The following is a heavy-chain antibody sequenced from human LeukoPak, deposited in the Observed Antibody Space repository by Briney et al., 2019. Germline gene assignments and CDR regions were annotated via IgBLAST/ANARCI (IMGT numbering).Heavy chain of an antibody. V-gene: IGHV3-21*01. CDR1: GFTFSSYS. CDR3: ARGDCSSTSCYTLAAFDI. CDR2: ISSSSSYI. Sequence: GGSLRLSCAASGFTFSSYSMNWVRQAPGKGLEGVSSISSSSSYIYYADSVKGRFTISRDNAKNSLYLQMNSLRAEDTAVYYCARGDCSSTSCYTLAAFDIWGQGTMVTVSS. J-gene: IGHJ3*02. D-gene: IGHD2-2*02.